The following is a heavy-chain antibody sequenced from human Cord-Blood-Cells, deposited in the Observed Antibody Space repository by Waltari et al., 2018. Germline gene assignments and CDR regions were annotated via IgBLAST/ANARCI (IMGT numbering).Heavy chain of an antibody. D-gene: IGHD2-15*01. CDR1: GFTFSSYA. V-gene: IGHV3-23*01. J-gene: IGHJ4*02. Sequence: EVQLLESGGGLVQPGGSLRLSCAASGFTFSSYAMSWVRQAPGKGLGCVSAISGSGGSTYYADSVKGRFTISRDNSKNTLYLQMNSLRAEDTAVYYCAKKDCSGGSCYSDYWGQGTLVTVSS. CDR3: AKKDCSGGSCYSDY. CDR2: ISGSGGST.